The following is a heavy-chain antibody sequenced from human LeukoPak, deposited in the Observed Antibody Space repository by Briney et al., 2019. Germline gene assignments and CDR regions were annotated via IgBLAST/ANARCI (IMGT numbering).Heavy chain of an antibody. J-gene: IGHJ4*02. V-gene: IGHV4-30-4*08. CDR3: ARGAYGSGENDY. Sequence: PSETLSLTCTVSGGSISSGDYYWSWIRQPPGKGLEWIGYIYYSGSTYYNPSLKSRVIISVDTSKNQFSLKLSSVTAADTAVYYCARGAYGSGENDYWGQGTLVTVSS. CDR2: IYYSGST. D-gene: IGHD3-10*01. CDR1: GGSISSGDYY.